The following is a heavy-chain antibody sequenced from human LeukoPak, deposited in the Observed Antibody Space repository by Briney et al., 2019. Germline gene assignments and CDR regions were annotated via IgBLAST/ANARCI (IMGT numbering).Heavy chain of an antibody. J-gene: IGHJ4*02. CDR3: ARVYYYGSGSYYKGGDYFDY. CDR1: GFTFDDYG. CDR2: INWNGGST. Sequence: GGSLRLSCAASGFTFDDYGMSWVRQTPGKGLEWVSAINWNGGSTDYADSVKGRFTISRDNAKKSLYLQMNSLRAEDTAVYYCARVYYYGSGSYYKGGDYFDYWGQGTLVTVSS. V-gene: IGHV3-20*04. D-gene: IGHD3-10*01.